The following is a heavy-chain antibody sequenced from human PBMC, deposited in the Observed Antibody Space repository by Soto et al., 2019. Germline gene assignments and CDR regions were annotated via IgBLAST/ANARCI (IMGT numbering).Heavy chain of an antibody. CDR3: VRDGQYRSSRRWGDI. V-gene: IGHV1-18*01. Sequence: XAVKVACKASGYSFNDFGIIWVRQAPGQGLQWLGWISTDTGNTDYAQTLQGRVTVTTDTPTNTIYMEMRSLRSDDSAVYYCVRDGQYRSSRRWGDICGQGTLVTVSS. D-gene: IGHD6-6*01. CDR2: ISTDTGNT. CDR1: GYSFNDFG. J-gene: IGHJ4*02.